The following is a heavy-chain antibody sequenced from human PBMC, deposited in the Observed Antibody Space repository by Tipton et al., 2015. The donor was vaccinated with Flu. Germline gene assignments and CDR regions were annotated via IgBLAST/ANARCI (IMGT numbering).Heavy chain of an antibody. V-gene: IGHV4-59*08. CDR2: IHYSGST. J-gene: IGHJ4*02. CDR3: ARLTGYSQETYFDS. D-gene: IGHD1-14*01. CDR1: GGSISGYY. Sequence: TLSLTCSVSGGSISGYYWSWIRQSPGKGLEWIGFIHYSGSTHYSSSLRSRVTVSLGTSRNQFSLRLRSVTAADTATYFCARLTGYSQETYFDSWGQGILVTVSS.